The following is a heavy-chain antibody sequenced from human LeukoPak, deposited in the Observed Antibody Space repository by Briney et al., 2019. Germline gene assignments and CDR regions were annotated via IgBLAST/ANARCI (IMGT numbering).Heavy chain of an antibody. CDR2: INPNSGGT. CDR1: RYTFTGYY. J-gene: IGHJ6*02. CDR3: ARAQSLSYYGMDV. Sequence: GASVMVSCKASRYTFTGYYMHWVRQAPGQGLEWMGWINPNSGGTNYAQKFQGRVTMTRDTSISTAYMELSRLRSDDTAVYYCARAQSLSYYGMDVWGQGTTVTVSS. V-gene: IGHV1-2*02.